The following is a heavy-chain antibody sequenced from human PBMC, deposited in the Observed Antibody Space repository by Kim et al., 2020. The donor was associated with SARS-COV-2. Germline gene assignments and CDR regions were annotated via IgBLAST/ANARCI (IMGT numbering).Heavy chain of an antibody. Sequence: VKGRFTISRDNAKSALYLQMNSLRAEDTALYHCARVGGRAAAGLEYYFDYWGQGTLVTVSS. D-gene: IGHD6-13*01. J-gene: IGHJ4*02. CDR3: ARVGGRAAAGLEYYFDY. V-gene: IGHV3-20*01.